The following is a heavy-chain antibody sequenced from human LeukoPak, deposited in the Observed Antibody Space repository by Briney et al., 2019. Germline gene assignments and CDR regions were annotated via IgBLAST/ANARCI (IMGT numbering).Heavy chain of an antibody. J-gene: IGHJ4*02. V-gene: IGHV3-23*01. CDR3: AKGLKYYYDSSPSPGMY. Sequence: PGGSLRLSCAASGFSFSRYWMNWVRQAPGKGLEWVSAISGSGGSTYYADSVKGRFTISRDNSKNTLYLQMNSLRAEDTAVYYCAKGLKYYYDSSPSPGMYWGQGTLVTVSS. CDR1: GFSFSRYW. CDR2: ISGSGGST. D-gene: IGHD3-22*01.